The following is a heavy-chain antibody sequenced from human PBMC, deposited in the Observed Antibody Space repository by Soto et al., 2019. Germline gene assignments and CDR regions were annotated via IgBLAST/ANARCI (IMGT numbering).Heavy chain of an antibody. D-gene: IGHD4-17*01. CDR2: ISHKSSAI. Sequence: EVQLVESGGGLVQPGGSLRLSCAASGFTFSNYAMNWVRQAPGKGLEWVSYISHKSSAIYHADSVKGRFTISRDNAKNSLYLQMNSLRDDDTAVYYCARDPYSSTTVTIVDYWGQGTLVTVSS. CDR3: ARDPYSSTTVTIVDY. V-gene: IGHV3-48*02. CDR1: GFTFSNYA. J-gene: IGHJ4*02.